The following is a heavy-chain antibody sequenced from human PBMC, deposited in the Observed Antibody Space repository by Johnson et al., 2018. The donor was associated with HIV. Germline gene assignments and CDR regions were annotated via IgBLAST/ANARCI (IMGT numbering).Heavy chain of an antibody. J-gene: IGHJ3*02. Sequence: VQLVESGGGLVQPGGSLRLSCAASGFTVSSNYMSWVRQAPGQGLEWVSVIYSGGSTYYADSAKGRFTISRDNAKSSLYLQMTGLRAEDTAVYYCARASTTVTTGDDAFDIWGQGTMVTVSS. CDR2: IYSGGST. V-gene: IGHV3-66*01. CDR1: GFTVSSNY. CDR3: ARASTTVTTGDDAFDI. D-gene: IGHD4-17*01.